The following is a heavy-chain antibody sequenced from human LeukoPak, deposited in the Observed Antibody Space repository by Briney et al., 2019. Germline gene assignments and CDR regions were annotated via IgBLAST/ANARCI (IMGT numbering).Heavy chain of an antibody. V-gene: IGHV3-30-3*01. CDR2: ISYDGSNK. Sequence: PGRSLRLSCAASGFTFSSYAMHWVRQAPGKGLEWVAVISYDGSNKYYADSVKGRFTISRDNSKNTLYLQMNSLRAEDTAVYYCARDSGVWELPDAFDIWGQGTMVTVSS. D-gene: IGHD1-26*01. J-gene: IGHJ3*02. CDR1: GFTFSSYA. CDR3: ARDSGVWELPDAFDI.